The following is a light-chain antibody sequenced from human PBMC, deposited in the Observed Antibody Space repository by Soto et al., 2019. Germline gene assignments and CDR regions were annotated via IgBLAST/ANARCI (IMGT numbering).Light chain of an antibody. CDR2: NNN. CDR1: SSNIETNT. J-gene: IGLJ2*01. CDR3: AVWDDSLSGMV. Sequence: QSVLTQPPSASGTPGQGVTISGSGSSSNIETNTVDWYQHLPGTAPKVLIFNNNQRPSGVPDRFSGSKSGTSASLAISGLQSEDEADYYCAVWDDSLSGMVFGGGTQLTVL. V-gene: IGLV1-44*01.